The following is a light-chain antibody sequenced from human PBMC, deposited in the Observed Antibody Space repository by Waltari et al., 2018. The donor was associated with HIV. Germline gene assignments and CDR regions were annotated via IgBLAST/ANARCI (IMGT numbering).Light chain of an antibody. CDR1: SLSGQY. CDR2: KDT. Sequence: SYELTQPPSVSVSPGQTATITCSGDSLSGQYAYWYQQRPGQAPGAIIYKDTERPSGTPVRFAGSISGKTVTLIISEAQTEDEADYYGQSADSSGGFRVFGGGTRLSVL. CDR3: QSADSSGGFRV. V-gene: IGLV3-25*03. J-gene: IGLJ3*02.